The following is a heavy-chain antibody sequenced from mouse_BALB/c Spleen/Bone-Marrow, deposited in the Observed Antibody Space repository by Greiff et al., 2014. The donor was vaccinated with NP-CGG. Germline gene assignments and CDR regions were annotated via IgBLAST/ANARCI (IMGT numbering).Heavy chain of an antibody. CDR1: GYTFTNYW. Sequence: VKLMESGAELVKPGASVKLSCKTSGYTFTNYWIQWVKQRPGQGLGWIGEIFPGIGTTYYNEKFKGKATLTIDTSSSTAYMQLSSRTSEDSAVYFCARGGNYGYWGQGTTLTVSS. CDR2: IFPGIGTT. J-gene: IGHJ2*01. V-gene: IGHV1S132*01. D-gene: IGHD2-1*01. CDR3: ARGGNYGY.